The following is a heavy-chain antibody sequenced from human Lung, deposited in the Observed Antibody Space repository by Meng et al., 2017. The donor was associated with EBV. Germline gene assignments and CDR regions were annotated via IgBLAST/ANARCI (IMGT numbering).Heavy chain of an antibody. D-gene: IGHD2-21*02. CDR1: GYMFTDYY. J-gene: IGHJ4*02. CDR3: ARSIFSNDFFN. V-gene: IGHV1-2*06. Sequence: QVLLLQAGAEVKKPGASVNVPCKASGYMFTDYYMHWVRQAPGQGLAWMGRINPSSGGTDYAQKFQGRVTMTRDTSISTAYMELTSLRSDDTAIYYCARSIFSNDFFNWGQGTLVTVSS. CDR2: INPSSGGT.